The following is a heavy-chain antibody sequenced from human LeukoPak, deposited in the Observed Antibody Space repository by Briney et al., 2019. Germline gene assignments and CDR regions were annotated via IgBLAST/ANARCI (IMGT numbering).Heavy chain of an antibody. CDR2: IYYSGST. Sequence: SETLSLTCTVSGGSISSYYWSWIRQPPGKGLEWIGYIYYSGSTNYNPSLKSRVTISVDTSKNQFSLKLSTVTSADTAVYYCARFDIVVVPAAPPPYYYYYMDVWGKGTTATVSS. V-gene: IGHV4-59*01. J-gene: IGHJ6*03. D-gene: IGHD2-2*01. CDR1: GGSISSYY. CDR3: ARFDIVVVPAAPPPYYYYYMDV.